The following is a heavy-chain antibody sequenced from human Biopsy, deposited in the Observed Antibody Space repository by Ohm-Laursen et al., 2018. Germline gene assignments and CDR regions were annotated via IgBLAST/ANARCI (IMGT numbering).Heavy chain of an antibody. CDR3: VRGPHSGSHSCFDY. CDR2: IIPMFGTA. D-gene: IGHD1-26*01. CDR1: GGTFINYA. J-gene: IGHJ4*02. Sequence: SSVKVSCKASGGTFINYAISWVRQAPGQGLEWMGGIIPMFGTANYAQMFQGRVTISADESTSTSYMELSSLTTEDTAIYYRVRGPHSGSHSCFDYWGRGTLVTVSS. V-gene: IGHV1-69*01.